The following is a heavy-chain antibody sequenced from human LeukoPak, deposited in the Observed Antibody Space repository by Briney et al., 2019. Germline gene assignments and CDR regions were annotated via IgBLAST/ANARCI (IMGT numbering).Heavy chain of an antibody. Sequence: PGGSLRLSCAASGFTFSSYAMSWVRQAPGKGLEWVSAISGSGGSTYYADSVKGRFTIPRDNSKNTLYLQMNSLRAEDTAVYYCAKGVAAAPYYFDYWGQGTLVTVSS. D-gene: IGHD6-13*01. V-gene: IGHV3-23*01. CDR3: AKGVAAAPYYFDY. CDR2: ISGSGGST. CDR1: GFTFSSYA. J-gene: IGHJ4*02.